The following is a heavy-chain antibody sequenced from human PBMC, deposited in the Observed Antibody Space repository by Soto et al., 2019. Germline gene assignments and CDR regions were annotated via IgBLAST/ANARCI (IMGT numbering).Heavy chain of an antibody. J-gene: IGHJ2*01. D-gene: IGHD4-17*01. CDR3: AKRTVGWYFDL. CDR2: ISGSGGST. V-gene: IGHV3-23*01. CDR1: GFTFSSYA. Sequence: EVQLLESGGGLVQPGGSLRLSCAASGFTFSSYAMNWVRQAPGKGLEWVSVISGSGGSTYYADSVKGRLTISRDNSKNTLYLQMNSLRAEDTAVYYCAKRTVGWYFDLWGRGTLVTLSS.